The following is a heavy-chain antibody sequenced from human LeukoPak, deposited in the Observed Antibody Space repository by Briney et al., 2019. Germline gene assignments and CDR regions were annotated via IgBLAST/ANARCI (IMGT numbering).Heavy chain of an antibody. CDR1: GGSISSYY. Sequence: SETLSLTCTVSGGSISSYYWSWIRQPPGKGLEWIGHVFYSGNTNYNPSLRSRVTLPVDTTKNQFSLKLSSVTAADTAVYYCARLTYYDPENAFDIWGQGTMVTVSS. V-gene: IGHV4-59*01. CDR2: VFYSGNT. J-gene: IGHJ3*02. D-gene: IGHD3-3*01. CDR3: ARLTYYDPENAFDI.